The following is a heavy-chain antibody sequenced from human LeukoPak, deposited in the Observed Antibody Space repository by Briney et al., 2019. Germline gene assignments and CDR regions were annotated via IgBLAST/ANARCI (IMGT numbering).Heavy chain of an antibody. CDR1: GFIFSSYG. D-gene: IGHD3-22*01. Sequence: PGGSLRLSCAASGFIFSSYGMHWVRQPPGKGLEWVAFIRSDGSDTYSAASVKGRFTISRDNSKNTLWLQMDSLRAEDTAVYYCAKHDSSSDFWSQGTLVTVSS. V-gene: IGHV3-30*02. CDR2: IRSDGSDT. CDR3: AKHDSSSDF. J-gene: IGHJ4*02.